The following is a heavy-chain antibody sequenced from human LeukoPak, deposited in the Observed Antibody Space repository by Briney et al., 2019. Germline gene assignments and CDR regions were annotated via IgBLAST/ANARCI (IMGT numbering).Heavy chain of an antibody. CDR3: ARTTYYYDSSGYWPWYFDL. Sequence: PSETLSLTCAVYGGSFSGYYWSWIRQPPGKGLEWIGEINHSGSTNYNPSLKSRVTISVDTSKNQFSLKLSSVTAADTAVYYCARTTYYYDSSGYWPWYFDLWGRGTLVTVSS. J-gene: IGHJ2*01. D-gene: IGHD3-22*01. V-gene: IGHV4-34*01. CDR1: GGSFSGYY. CDR2: INHSGST.